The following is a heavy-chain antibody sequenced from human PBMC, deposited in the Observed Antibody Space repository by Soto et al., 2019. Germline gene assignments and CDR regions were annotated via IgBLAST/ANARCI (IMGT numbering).Heavy chain of an antibody. V-gene: IGHV1-8*01. CDR3: ARRYYDSSGYYIDY. J-gene: IGHJ4*02. Sequence: QVQLVQSGAEVKKPGASVKVSCKASGYTFTSYDINWVRQATGQGLEWMGWMNPNSGNTGYAQKFQGRVNMTRNTSISTAYMELSSLRSEDTAVYYCARRYYDSSGYYIDYWGQGTLVTVSS. D-gene: IGHD3-22*01. CDR1: GYTFTSYD. CDR2: MNPNSGNT.